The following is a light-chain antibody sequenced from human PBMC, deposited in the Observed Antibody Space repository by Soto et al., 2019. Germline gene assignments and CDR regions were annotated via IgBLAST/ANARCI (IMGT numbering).Light chain of an antibody. V-gene: IGLV2-14*01. Sequence: QSVLTQPASVSGSPGQSITISCTGTSSDVGGYNYVSWYQQQSGKAPKLIILEVSNRPSGVSNRFSGSKSGNTASLTISGLQAEDEADYYCDSYTSSRAYVLGIGTKVTVL. CDR1: SSDVGGYNY. J-gene: IGLJ1*01. CDR3: DSYTSSRAYV. CDR2: EVS.